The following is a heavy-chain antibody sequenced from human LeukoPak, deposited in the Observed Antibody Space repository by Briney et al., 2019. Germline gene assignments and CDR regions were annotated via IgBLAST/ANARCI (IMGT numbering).Heavy chain of an antibody. CDR3: ARDRSSLYSSSWYVNWFDP. CDR2: ISYDGSNK. CDR1: GFTFSSYA. J-gene: IGHJ5*02. D-gene: IGHD6-13*01. V-gene: IGHV3-30-3*01. Sequence: GGSLRLSCAASGFTFSSYAMHWVRQAPGKGLEWVAVISYDGSNKYYADSVKGRFTISRDNSKNTLYLQMNSLRAEDTAVYYCARDRSSLYSSSWYVNWFDPRGQGTLVTVSS.